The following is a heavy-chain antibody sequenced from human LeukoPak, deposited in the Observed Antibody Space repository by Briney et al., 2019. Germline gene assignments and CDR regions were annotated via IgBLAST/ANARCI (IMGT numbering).Heavy chain of an antibody. V-gene: IGHV4-31*03. CDR3: ARLKSDFWSGYYTYYYYYMDV. Sequence: SETLSLTCTVSGGSISSGASDWGWIRQHPKRGLEWVGYINHSGSTYYNPSLKSRVTISVDTSKNQFSLKLSSVTAADTAVYYCARLKSDFWSGYYTYYYYYMDVWGKGTTVTVSS. J-gene: IGHJ6*03. D-gene: IGHD3-3*01. CDR1: GGSISSGASD. CDR2: INHSGST.